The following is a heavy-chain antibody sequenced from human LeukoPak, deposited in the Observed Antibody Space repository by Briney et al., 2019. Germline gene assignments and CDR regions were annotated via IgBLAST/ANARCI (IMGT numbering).Heavy chain of an antibody. CDR2: DSDT. CDR3: ARRDSSGWYETFDY. J-gene: IGHJ4*02. V-gene: IGHV5-51*01. D-gene: IGHD6-19*01. Sequence: DSDTRYSPSFQGQVTISADKSISTAYLQWSSLKASDTAMYYCARRDSSGWYETFDYWGQGTLVTVSS.